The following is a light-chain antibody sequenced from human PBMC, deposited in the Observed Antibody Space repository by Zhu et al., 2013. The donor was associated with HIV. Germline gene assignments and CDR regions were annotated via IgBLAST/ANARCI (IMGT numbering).Light chain of an antibody. CDR2: SAS. CDR3: QQYNNWPPLT. CDR1: QSVGNN. V-gene: IGKV3-15*01. J-gene: IGKJ4*01. Sequence: EIVMTQSPATLSVPPGGRATLSCRASQSVGNNLAWYRQKAGQAPRLLIHSASTRAAGIPARFSGSGYGTEFTLTINNLQSEDSAVYSCQQYNNWPPLTFGGGPGWRSN.